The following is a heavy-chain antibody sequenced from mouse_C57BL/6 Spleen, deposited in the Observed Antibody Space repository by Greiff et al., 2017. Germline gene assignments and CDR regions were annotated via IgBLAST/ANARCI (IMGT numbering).Heavy chain of an antibody. J-gene: IGHJ2*01. CDR2: INPNNGGT. CDR3: ARRLRWDEVDY. Sequence: VQLQQSGPELVKPGASVKISCKASGYTFTDYYMNWVKQSHGKSLEWIGDINPNNGGTSYNQKFKGKATLTVDKSSSTAYMELRSLTSEDSAVYYCARRLRWDEVDYWGQGTTLTVSS. D-gene: IGHD4-1*01. CDR1: GYTFTDYY. V-gene: IGHV1-26*01.